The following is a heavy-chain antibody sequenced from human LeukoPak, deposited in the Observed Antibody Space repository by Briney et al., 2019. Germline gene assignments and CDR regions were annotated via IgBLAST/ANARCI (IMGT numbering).Heavy chain of an antibody. J-gene: IGHJ4*02. D-gene: IGHD4-17*01. CDR3: ATQTTVTTFYAY. Sequence: SETLSLTCTVSGGSISSYYWSWIRQPPGKGLEWIGYIYYSGSTNYNPSLKSRVTISVDTSKNQFSLKLSSVTAADAAVYYCATQTTVTTFYAYWGQGTLVTVSS. V-gene: IGHV4-59*08. CDR1: GGSISSYY. CDR2: IYYSGST.